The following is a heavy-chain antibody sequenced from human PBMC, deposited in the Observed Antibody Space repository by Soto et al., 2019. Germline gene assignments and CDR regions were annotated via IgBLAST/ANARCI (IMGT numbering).Heavy chain of an antibody. CDR2: VYYNGGT. D-gene: IGHD3-16*01. V-gene: IGHV4-59*01. CDR3: ARGGYYVWGSSRATEYYFDY. J-gene: IGHJ4*02. Sequence: TLSLTCTVSGGSITYYYWSWIRQPPGKGLEWIGYVYYNGGTNYNPPLKSRVTMSVDMSKNQFSLKLSSVTAADTALYYCARGGYYVWGSSRATEYYFDYWGQGTLVTVSS. CDR1: GGSITYYY.